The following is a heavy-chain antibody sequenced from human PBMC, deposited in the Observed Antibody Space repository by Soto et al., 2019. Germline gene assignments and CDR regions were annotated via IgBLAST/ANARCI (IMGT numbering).Heavy chain of an antibody. CDR1: GFTFSGSA. D-gene: IGHD3-10*01. CDR2: IRSKANSYAT. V-gene: IGHV3-73*02. CDR3: TMVRGDPNYYYYYGMDV. Sequence: EVQLVESGGGLVQPGGSLKLSCAASGFTFSGSAMHWVRQASGKGLEWVGRIRSKANSYATAYAASVKGRFTISRDDSKNTAYLQMNSLKTEDTAVYYCTMVRGDPNYYYYYGMDVWFQGTTVTVSS. J-gene: IGHJ6*02.